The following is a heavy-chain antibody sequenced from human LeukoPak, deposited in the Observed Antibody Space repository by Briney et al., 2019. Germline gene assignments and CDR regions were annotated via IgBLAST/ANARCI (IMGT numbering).Heavy chain of an antibody. CDR3: ARVYSYEIPFDY. CDR1: GFTFSSYS. CDR2: ISSSSSYI. D-gene: IGHD5-18*01. J-gene: IGHJ4*02. V-gene: IGHV3-21*01. Sequence: GGSLRLSCAASGFTFSSYSMTWVRQAPGKGLEWVSSISSSSSYIYYADSVKGRFTISRDNAKNSLYLQMNSLRAEDTAVYYCARVYSYEIPFDYWGQGTLVTVSS.